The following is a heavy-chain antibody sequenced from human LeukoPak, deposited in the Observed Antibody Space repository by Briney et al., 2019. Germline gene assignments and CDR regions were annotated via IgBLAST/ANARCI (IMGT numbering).Heavy chain of an antibody. CDR2: ISSSSSYI. CDR1: GFTFSNYW. Sequence: PGGSLRLSCAASGFTFSNYWMSWVRQAPGKGLEWVSSISSSSSYIYYADSVKGRFTISRDNAKNSLYLQMNSLRAEDTAVYYCARVHSSWSFDYWGQGTLVTVSS. J-gene: IGHJ4*02. D-gene: IGHD6-13*01. CDR3: ARVHSSWSFDY. V-gene: IGHV3-21*01.